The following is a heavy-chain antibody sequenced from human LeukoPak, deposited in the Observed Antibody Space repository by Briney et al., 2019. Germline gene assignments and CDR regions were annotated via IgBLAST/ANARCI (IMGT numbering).Heavy chain of an antibody. D-gene: IGHD2-15*01. Sequence: ASVKVSCKASGYTFTSYGISWVRQAPGQGLEWMGWISAYNGNTNYAQKLQGRVTMTTDTSTSTAYMELRSLRSDDTAVYYCARDSFISRYCSGGSCYSGYWGQGTLVTVSS. CDR1: GYTFTSYG. V-gene: IGHV1-18*01. CDR2: ISAYNGNT. J-gene: IGHJ4*02. CDR3: ARDSFISRYCSGGSCYSGY.